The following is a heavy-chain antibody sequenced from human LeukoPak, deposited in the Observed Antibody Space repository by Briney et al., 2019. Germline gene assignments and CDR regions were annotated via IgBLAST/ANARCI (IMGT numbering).Heavy chain of an antibody. CDR2: VYPSDSDT. CDR3: VRLPAGGLLNWFDP. D-gene: IGHD2-15*01. V-gene: IGHV5-51*01. J-gene: IGHJ5*02. Sequence: GESLKISCKGSGYSFTTCWIGWVRQMPGKGLEWMGIVYPSDSDTRYSPSFQGQVTISADKSISTAYLQWSSLKASDTAMYYCVRLPAGGLLNWFDPWGQGTLVTVSS. CDR1: GYSFTTCW.